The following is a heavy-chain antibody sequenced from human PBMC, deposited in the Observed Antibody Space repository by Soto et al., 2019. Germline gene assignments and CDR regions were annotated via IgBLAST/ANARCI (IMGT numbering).Heavy chain of an antibody. CDR3: PRDSRIVVVPAAISVSGTGVSDY. J-gene: IGHJ4*02. V-gene: IGHV1-3*01. CDR2: INAGNGNT. CDR1: GYTFTSYA. Sequence: QVQLVQSGAEVKKPGASVKVSCKASGYTFTSYAMHWVRQAPGQRLEWMGWINAGNGNTKYSQKILGIVTITRATSVSTAYMELGSMRAEATAVYYCPRDSRIVVVPAAISVSGTGVSDYWGQGTLVTVSS. D-gene: IGHD2-2*02.